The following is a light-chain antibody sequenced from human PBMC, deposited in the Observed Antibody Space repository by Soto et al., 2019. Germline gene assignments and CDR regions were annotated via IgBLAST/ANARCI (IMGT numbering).Light chain of an antibody. CDR3: QQYYRTPFT. CDR1: QRVLYSSNNKNY. Sequence: DIVMTQSPDSLAVSLGERATINCKSSQRVLYSSNNKNYLAWYQQKPGQPPKVLIYWASTRESGVPDRFRDSGSRKDCTLYISSLQAEDVAVYCCQQYYRTPFTYGPGTKVDIK. V-gene: IGKV4-1*01. CDR2: WAS. J-gene: IGKJ3*01.